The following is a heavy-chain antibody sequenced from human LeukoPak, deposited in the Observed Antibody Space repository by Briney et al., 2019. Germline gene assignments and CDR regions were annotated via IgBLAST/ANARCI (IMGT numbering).Heavy chain of an antibody. V-gene: IGHV1-69*13. CDR1: GGTFSSYA. D-gene: IGHD3-22*01. CDR3: ARDGGNYYDSSQH. Sequence: SVKVFCKASGGTFSSYAISWVRQAPGQGLEWMGGIIPVFGTANYAQKFQGRVTITADESTSTAYMELSSLRSEDTAVYYCARDGGNYYDSSQHWGQGTLVTVSS. J-gene: IGHJ1*01. CDR2: IIPVFGTA.